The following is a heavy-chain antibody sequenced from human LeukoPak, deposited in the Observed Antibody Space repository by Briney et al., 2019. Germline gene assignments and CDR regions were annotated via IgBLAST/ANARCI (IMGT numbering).Heavy chain of an antibody. J-gene: IGHJ4*02. CDR1: GFTFSSYG. CDR3: AKILPDTVSADY. V-gene: IGHV3-30*18. D-gene: IGHD4-11*01. CDR2: ISYDGRNN. Sequence: RSSLRLSCAASGFTFSSYGMYWVSQAPGKWMEWGAVISYDGRNNYYADSVKGRFTISRDNSKNTLYLQMNSLRAEDTAVYYCAKILPDTVSADYWGQRTLVTVSS.